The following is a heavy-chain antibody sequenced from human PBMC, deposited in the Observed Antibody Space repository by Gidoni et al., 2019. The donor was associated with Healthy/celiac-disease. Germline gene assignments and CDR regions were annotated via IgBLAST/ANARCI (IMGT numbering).Heavy chain of an antibody. Sequence: QVQLVESGGGVVQPGRSLRLSCAASGFTFSSYAMHWVRQAPGKGLEWVAVISYDGSNKYYADSVKGRFPISRDNSKNTLYLQMNSLRAEDTAVYYCARFWSHDYGGQLGEIDYWGQGTLVTVSS. CDR3: ARFWSHDYGGQLGEIDY. D-gene: IGHD4-17*01. CDR1: GFTFSSYA. J-gene: IGHJ4*02. CDR2: ISYDGSNK. V-gene: IGHV3-30-3*01.